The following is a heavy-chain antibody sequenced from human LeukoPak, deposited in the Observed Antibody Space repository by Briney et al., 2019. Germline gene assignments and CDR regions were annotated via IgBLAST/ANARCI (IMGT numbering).Heavy chain of an antibody. CDR2: IWYDGSNK. Sequence: PGGSLRLSCAASGFTFSSYGMHWVRQAPGKGLEWVAVIWYDGSNKYYADSVKGRFTISRDNSKNTLYLQMNSLKTEDTAVYYCTTELDILTGYYWAHDAFDIWGQGTMVTVPS. CDR3: TTELDILTGYYWAHDAFDI. J-gene: IGHJ3*02. V-gene: IGHV3-33*01. CDR1: GFTFSSYG. D-gene: IGHD3-9*01.